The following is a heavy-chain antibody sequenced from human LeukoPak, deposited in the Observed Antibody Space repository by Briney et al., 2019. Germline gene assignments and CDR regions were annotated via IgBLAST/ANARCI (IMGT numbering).Heavy chain of an antibody. CDR3: ATQPPGASGIYYFYIDV. D-gene: IGHD1-14*01. CDR2: INPNSGGT. Sequence: ASVKVSCKASGYTFTSYAMNWVRQAPGQGLEWMGWINPNSGGTNYAQKFQGRVTMTRDTSISTAYMELSSLRSEDTAVYYCATQPPGASGIYYFYIDVWGKGTTVTISS. J-gene: IGHJ6*03. V-gene: IGHV1-2*02. CDR1: GYTFTSYA.